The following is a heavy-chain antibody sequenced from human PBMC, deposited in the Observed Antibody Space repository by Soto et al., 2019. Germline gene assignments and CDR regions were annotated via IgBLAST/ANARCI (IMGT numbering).Heavy chain of an antibody. J-gene: IGHJ3*01. V-gene: IGHV3-33*01. CDR1: GFTFSSYG. Sequence: GGSLRLSCAASGFTFSSYGMHWVRQAPGKGLEWVALIWYDGSNKYYADSVKGRFTISRDNSRNTLYLQMNSLRAEDTAVYYCARDNWKTVGGQGTMVTVSS. CDR3: ARDNWKTV. D-gene: IGHD1-20*01. CDR2: IWYDGSNK.